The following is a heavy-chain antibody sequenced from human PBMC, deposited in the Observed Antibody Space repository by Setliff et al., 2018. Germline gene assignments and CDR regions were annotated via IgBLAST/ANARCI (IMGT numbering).Heavy chain of an antibody. J-gene: IGHJ2*01. CDR2: VYSDGTI. CDR1: GGSISNYW. CDR3: ARKREGRGGYFDL. Sequence: PSETLSLTCTVSGGSISNYWWSWIRQPAGKGLEWIGRVYSDGTIDYNSSLKSRVTMSADTSKNQLSLTLTSVTAADTAVYYCARKREGRGGYFDLWGRGTLVTVSS. D-gene: IGHD3-16*01. V-gene: IGHV4-4*07.